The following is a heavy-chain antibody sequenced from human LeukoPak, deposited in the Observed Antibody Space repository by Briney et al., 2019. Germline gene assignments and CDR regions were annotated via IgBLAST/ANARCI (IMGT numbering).Heavy chain of an antibody. CDR3: AREGEKVLYRGERYYYYYYMDV. Sequence: GGSLRLSCAASGFTFSSYWMHWVRHAPGKGLVWVSRINSDGSSTIYADSVKGRFTISRDNAKNTLYLQMNSLRAEDTAVYYCAREGEKVLYRGERYYYYYYMDVWGKWTTVTVSS. CDR1: GFTFSSYW. CDR2: INSDGSST. D-gene: IGHD3-10*01. J-gene: IGHJ6*03. V-gene: IGHV3-74*01.